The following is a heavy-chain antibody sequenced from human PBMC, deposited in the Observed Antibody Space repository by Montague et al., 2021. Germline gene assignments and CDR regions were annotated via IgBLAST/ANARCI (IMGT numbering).Heavy chain of an antibody. CDR1: GFIFNNYV. J-gene: IGHJ4*02. CDR3: VKDTRDYYPDF. Sequence: SLRLSCAASGFIFNNYVMNWVRQAPGKGLEWVSGINGNSINIGYADSVKGRFTISRDNAKNSLYLQMNSLRAEDTAFYYCVKDTRDYYPDFWGQGILVTASS. CDR2: INGNSINI. D-gene: IGHD3-3*01. V-gene: IGHV3-9*01.